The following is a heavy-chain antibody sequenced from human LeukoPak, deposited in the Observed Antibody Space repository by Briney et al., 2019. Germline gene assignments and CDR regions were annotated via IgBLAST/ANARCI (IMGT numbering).Heavy chain of an antibody. CDR3: AREVLYNWNRVAGFDP. V-gene: IGHV1-69*04. D-gene: IGHD1-20*01. CDR2: IIPILGIA. J-gene: IGHJ5*02. CDR1: GYTFTSYD. Sequence: PVASVKVSCKASGYTFTSYDINWVRQATGQGLEWMGRIIPILGIANYAQKFQGRVTITADKSTSTAYMELSSLRSEDTAVYYCAREVLYNWNRVAGFDPWGQGTLVTVSS.